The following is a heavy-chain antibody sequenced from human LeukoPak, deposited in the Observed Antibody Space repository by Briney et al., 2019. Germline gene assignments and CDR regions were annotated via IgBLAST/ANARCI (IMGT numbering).Heavy chain of an antibody. CDR1: GGTFSSYA. CDR2: IIPIFGTA. V-gene: IGHV1-69*06. D-gene: IGHD2-15*01. Sequence: SVKVSCKASGGTFSSYAISWVRQAPGQGLEWMGGIIPIFGTANYAQKFQGRVTITADKSTSTAYMELNSLRSEDTAVYYCARGRYCSGGSCYPEDYWGQGTLVTVSS. CDR3: ARGRYCSGGSCYPEDY. J-gene: IGHJ4*02.